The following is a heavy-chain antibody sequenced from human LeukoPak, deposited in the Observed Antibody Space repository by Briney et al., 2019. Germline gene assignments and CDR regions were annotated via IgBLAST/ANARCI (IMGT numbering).Heavy chain of an antibody. CDR3: TTGRGITWTYFDY. J-gene: IGHJ4*02. Sequence: GGSLRLSCAASGFTFSSYGMHWVRQAPGKGLEWVGRIKSKADGGTTDYAAPVKGKFTISRDDSKNTLYLQMNGLKTEDTAVYYCTTGRGITWTYFDYWGQGTLVTVSS. CDR1: GFTFSSYG. V-gene: IGHV3-15*01. D-gene: IGHD3-10*01. CDR2: IKSKADGGTT.